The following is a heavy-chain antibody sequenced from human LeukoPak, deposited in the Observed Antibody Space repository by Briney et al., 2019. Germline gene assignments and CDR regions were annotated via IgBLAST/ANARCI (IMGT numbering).Heavy chain of an antibody. J-gene: IGHJ6*03. CDR1: GGSISSGDYY. Sequence: PSETLSLTCTVSGGSISSGDYYWSWIRQPPGKGLEWIGYIYYSGSTYYNPSLKSRVTISVDTSKNQFSLKLSSVTAADTAVYYCARSVRSNYYYYYMDVWGKGTTVTVSS. CDR3: ARSVRSNYYYYYMDV. V-gene: IGHV4-30-4*08. D-gene: IGHD4-17*01. CDR2: IYYSGST.